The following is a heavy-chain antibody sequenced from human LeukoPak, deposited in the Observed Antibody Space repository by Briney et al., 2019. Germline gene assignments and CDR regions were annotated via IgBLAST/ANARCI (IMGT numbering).Heavy chain of an antibody. D-gene: IGHD2/OR15-2a*01. J-gene: IGHJ4*02. CDR1: GLTFSSYG. CDR3: AKDHPVFSY. Sequence: QTGGSLRLSCAASGLTFSSYGMHWVRQAPGKGLEWVAFIRHDESNKYYADSVKGRFTISRDNSKNTLYLQMDSLRAEDTAVYYCAKDHPVFSYWGQGTLVTVSS. V-gene: IGHV3-30*02. CDR2: IRHDESNK.